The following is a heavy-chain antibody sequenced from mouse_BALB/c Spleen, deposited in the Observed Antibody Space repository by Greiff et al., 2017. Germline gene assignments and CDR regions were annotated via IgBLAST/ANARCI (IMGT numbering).Heavy chain of an antibody. CDR2: ISSCGST. J-gene: IGHJ4*01. Sequence: EVKLVESGGGLVKPGGSLKLSCAASGFTFSSYAMSWVRQTPEKRLEWVASISSCGSTYYPDSVKGRFTISRDNARNILYLQMSSLRSEDTAMYYCARSFITAGAMDDWGQGTSVTVSS. CDR3: ARSFITAGAMDD. CDR1: GFTFSSYA. D-gene: IGHD1-2*01. V-gene: IGHV5-6-5*01.